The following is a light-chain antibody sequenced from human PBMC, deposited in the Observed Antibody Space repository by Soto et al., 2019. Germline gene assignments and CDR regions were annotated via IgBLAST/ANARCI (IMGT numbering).Light chain of an antibody. CDR2: KAS. J-gene: IGKJ2*01. CDR3: QQYSNYYT. CDR1: QSISNW. V-gene: IGKV1-5*03. Sequence: DIEMSQSPSTLSASVGDRVTITCRASQSISNWLAWYQQKPGKAPKLLIYKASTLQSGVPSRFSGSGSGTEFTLTSSSLQPDDLATYYCQQYSNYYTFGQGTNLEI.